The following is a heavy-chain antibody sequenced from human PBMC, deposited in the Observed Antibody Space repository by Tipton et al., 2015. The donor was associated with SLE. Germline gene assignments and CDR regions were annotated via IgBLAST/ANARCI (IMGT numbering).Heavy chain of an antibody. CDR2: IFHSGST. CDR3: VRGPWAYYYYMDV. D-gene: IGHD7-27*01. CDR1: GDSITSITRTNW. J-gene: IGHJ6*03. Sequence: TLSLTCTVSGDSITSITRTNWWSWVRQPPGKGLEWIGEIFHSGSTNYRPSLKSRVIISVDTSKTQFSLIVTSVTAADTAVYYCVRGPWAYYYYMDVWGKGTKVTVSS. V-gene: IGHV4-4*02.